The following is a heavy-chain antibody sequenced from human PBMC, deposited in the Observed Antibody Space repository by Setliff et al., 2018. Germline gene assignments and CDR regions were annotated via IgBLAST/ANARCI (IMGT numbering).Heavy chain of an antibody. CDR2: IYTSGRT. CDR1: GGSIRSYY. V-gene: IGHV4-4*08. CDR3: ARDPPYCSSTSCRGAFDI. Sequence: NPSETLSLTCTVSGGSIRSYYWSWIRQPPGKGLEWIGYIYTSGRTNYNPSLKSRVTISVDASKNQFTLKVSSVTAADTAVYYCARDPPYCSSTSCRGAFDIWGQGTMVTVSS. D-gene: IGHD2-2*01. J-gene: IGHJ3*02.